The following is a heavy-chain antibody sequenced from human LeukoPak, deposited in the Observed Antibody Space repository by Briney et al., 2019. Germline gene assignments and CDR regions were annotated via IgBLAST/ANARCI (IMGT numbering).Heavy chain of an antibody. D-gene: IGHD3-10*01. CDR3: ARGEVLLWFGESYYFDY. CDR1: GGTFSSYA. V-gene: IGHV1-69*06. J-gene: IGHJ4*02. CDR2: IIPIFGTA. Sequence: ASVKVSCKASGGTFSSYAISWVRQAPGQGLEWMGGIIPIFGTANYAQKFQGRVTITADKSTSTAYMELSSLGSEDTAVYYCARGEVLLWFGESYYFDYWGQGTLVTVSS.